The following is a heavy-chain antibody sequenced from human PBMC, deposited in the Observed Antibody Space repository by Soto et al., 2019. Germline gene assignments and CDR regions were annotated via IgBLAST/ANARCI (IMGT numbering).Heavy chain of an antibody. CDR3: ARAFSSGWGGDFEY. Sequence: QVQVVHSGAEVKKPGSSVKVSCEASGGTFSNYAISWVRQAPGQGLEWMGGIIPMFGSTNYAQKFQGRLTITADQSTNTAHRELSSLTSEDTAVYYCARAFSSGWGGDFEYWDQGTLVPVAS. CDR2: IIPMFGST. V-gene: IGHV1-69*01. J-gene: IGHJ4*02. D-gene: IGHD6-19*01. CDR1: GGTFSNYA.